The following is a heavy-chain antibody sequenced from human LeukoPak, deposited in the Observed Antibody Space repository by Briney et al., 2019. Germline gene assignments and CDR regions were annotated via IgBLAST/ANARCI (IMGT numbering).Heavy chain of an antibody. D-gene: IGHD3-3*01. V-gene: IGHV3-20*04. CDR3: ARWGSGYNLFDY. CDR1: GFTVSSNY. J-gene: IGHJ4*02. Sequence: GGSLRLSCAASGFTVSSNYMHWVRQAPGKGLEWVSGINWNGGSTGYADSVKGRFTISRDNAKNSLYLQMNSLRAEDTALYYCARWGSGYNLFDYWGQGILVTVSS. CDR2: INWNGGST.